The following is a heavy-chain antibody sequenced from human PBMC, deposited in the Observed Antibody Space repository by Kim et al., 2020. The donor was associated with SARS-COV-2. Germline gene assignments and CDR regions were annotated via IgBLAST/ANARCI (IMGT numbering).Heavy chain of an antibody. CDR2: INPNSGGT. CDR1: GYTFTGYY. CDR3: ARGDYYDYVWGSYRYDY. D-gene: IGHD3-16*02. V-gene: IGHV1-2*02. J-gene: IGHJ4*02. Sequence: ASVKVSCKASGYTFTGYYMHWVRQAPGQGLEWMGWINPNSGGTNYAQKFQGRVTMTRDTSISTAYMELSRLRSDDTAVYYCARGDYYDYVWGSYRYDYWGQGTLVTVSS.